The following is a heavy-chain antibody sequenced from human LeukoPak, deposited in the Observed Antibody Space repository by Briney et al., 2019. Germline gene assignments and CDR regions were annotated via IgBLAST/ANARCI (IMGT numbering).Heavy chain of an antibody. CDR2: INHSGST. D-gene: IGHD2-21*02. CDR1: GGSLSGYY. J-gene: IGHJ4*02. CDR3: ARGPPYIVVATAIGFFDY. V-gene: IGHV4-34*01. Sequence: SETLSLTCAVYGGSLSGYYWSWIRQPPGKGLEWIGEINHSGSTNYNPSLKSRVTISVDTSKNQFSLKLSSVTAADTAEYYCARGPPYIVVATAIGFFDYGGQGTLVTVSS.